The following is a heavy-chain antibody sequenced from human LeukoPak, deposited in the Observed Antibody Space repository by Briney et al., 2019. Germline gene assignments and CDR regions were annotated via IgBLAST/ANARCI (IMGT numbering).Heavy chain of an antibody. Sequence: SETLSLTCTVSGGSISSYYWSWIRQPPGKGLEWIGYIYYSGSTNYNPSLKSRVTISVDTSKNQFSLKLSSVTAADTAVYYCAREPLGYCSSTSCPTHGAFDIWGQGTMVTVSS. CDR3: AREPLGYCSSTSCPTHGAFDI. CDR2: IYYSGST. CDR1: GGSISSYY. D-gene: IGHD2-2*01. V-gene: IGHV4-59*01. J-gene: IGHJ3*02.